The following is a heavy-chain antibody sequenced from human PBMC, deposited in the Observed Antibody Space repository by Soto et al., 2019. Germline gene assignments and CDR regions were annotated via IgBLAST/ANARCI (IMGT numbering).Heavy chain of an antibody. CDR3: AKVFYYYDSSGYYYFDY. CDR1: GFTFSSYA. V-gene: IGHV3-23*01. D-gene: IGHD3-22*01. J-gene: IGHJ4*02. Sequence: PGGSLRLSCAASGFTFSSYAVSWVRQAPGKGPERISSISGSGSTIYYAGSVKGRCTISRDNSKNTLYLQMSSRRAEGTAVYYCAKVFYYYDSSGYYYFDYWGQGALVTVSS. CDR2: ISGSGSTI.